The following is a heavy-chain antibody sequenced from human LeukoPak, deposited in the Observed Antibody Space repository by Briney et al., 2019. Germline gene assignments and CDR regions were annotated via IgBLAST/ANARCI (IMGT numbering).Heavy chain of an antibody. Sequence: GGSLRLSCAASEFTFSSFAMSWVRQPPGKGLEWVSYISSSGRSIYSADSVKGRFTISRDNAKNSLYLQMNSLRAEDTAVYYCARLDSSGFDYWGQGTLVTVSS. CDR2: ISSSGRSI. V-gene: IGHV3-48*03. D-gene: IGHD3-22*01. CDR1: EFTFSSFA. J-gene: IGHJ4*02. CDR3: ARLDSSGFDY.